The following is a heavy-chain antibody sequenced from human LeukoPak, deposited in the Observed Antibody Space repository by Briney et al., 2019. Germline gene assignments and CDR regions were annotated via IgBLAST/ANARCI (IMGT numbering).Heavy chain of an antibody. J-gene: IGHJ4*02. V-gene: IGHV4-61*01. Sequence: SETLSLTCTVSGGSVSSGSYYWSWIRQPPGQGLEWIGYIYYSGSTNYNPSLKSRVTISEDTSKNQFSLKLSSVTAADTAVYYCARGNYSSGTFDYWGQGTLVTVSS. CDR1: GGSVSSGSYY. CDR2: IYYSGST. CDR3: ARGNYSSGTFDY. D-gene: IGHD6-19*01.